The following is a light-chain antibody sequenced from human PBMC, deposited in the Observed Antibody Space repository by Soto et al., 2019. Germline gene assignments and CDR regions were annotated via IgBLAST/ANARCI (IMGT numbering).Light chain of an antibody. CDR3: SSHTTSNTLV. Sequence: HSVLTQPASVSGSPGQSITISCTGTSSDLGDFNYVSWYQQHPGKAPKVMIFEVSNRPSGVSNRFSGSKSGNTASLTISGLQPDDEADYYCSSHTTSNTLVFGGGTKLTVL. CDR2: EVS. J-gene: IGLJ3*02. CDR1: SSDLGDFNY. V-gene: IGLV2-14*01.